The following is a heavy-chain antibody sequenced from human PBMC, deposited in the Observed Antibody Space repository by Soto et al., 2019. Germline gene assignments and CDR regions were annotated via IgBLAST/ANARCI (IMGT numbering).Heavy chain of an antibody. Sequence: QITLKESGPTLVKPTQTLTLTCTFSGFSLSTSGVGVGWIRQPPGKALEWLALIYWNDDKRYSPSLKSRLTITKDSSKNQVVLTMTNMDPVDTATYYCVNSQGQYYFDYWGQGTLVTVSS. J-gene: IGHJ4*02. CDR1: GFSLSTSGVG. D-gene: IGHD1-1*01. CDR2: IYWNDDK. V-gene: IGHV2-5*01. CDR3: VNSQGQYYFDY.